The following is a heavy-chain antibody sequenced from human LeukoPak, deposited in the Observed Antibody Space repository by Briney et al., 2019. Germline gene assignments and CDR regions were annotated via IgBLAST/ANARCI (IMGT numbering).Heavy chain of an antibody. Sequence: ASVKVSCKASGYTFTSYGISWVRQAPGQGLEWMGWISAYNGNTNYAQKLQGRVTMTTDTSTSAAYMELRSLRSDDTAVYYCARSTTGTGSSWFDPWGQGTLVTVSS. V-gene: IGHV1-18*04. CDR3: ARSTTGTGSSWFDP. CDR2: ISAYNGNT. J-gene: IGHJ5*02. D-gene: IGHD1-1*01. CDR1: GYTFTSYG.